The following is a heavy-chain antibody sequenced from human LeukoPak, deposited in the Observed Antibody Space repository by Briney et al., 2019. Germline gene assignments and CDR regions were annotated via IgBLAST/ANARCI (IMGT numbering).Heavy chain of an antibody. CDR2: IYYSGST. Sequence: SETLSLTCTVSGGSISSYYWSWIRQPPGKGLEWIGYIYYSGSTNNNPSLKSRVTISVDTSKNQFSLKLTSVTAEDTAVYYCARVARGYWGQGTLVTVSS. CDR3: ARVARGY. V-gene: IGHV4-59*01. CDR1: GGSISSYY. J-gene: IGHJ4*02.